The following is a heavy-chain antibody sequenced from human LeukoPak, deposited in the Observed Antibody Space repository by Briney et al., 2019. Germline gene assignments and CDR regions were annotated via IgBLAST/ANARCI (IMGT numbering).Heavy chain of an antibody. CDR2: ISSSGSTI. D-gene: IGHD3-10*02. Sequence: GGSLRLSCAASGFTFSSYEMNWVRQAPGKGLEWVSYISSSGSTIYYADSVKGRFTISRDNAKISLYLQMNSLRAEDTAVYYCAELGITMIGGVWGKGTTVTNSS. CDR3: AELGITMIGGV. V-gene: IGHV3-48*03. J-gene: IGHJ6*04. CDR1: GFTFSSYE.